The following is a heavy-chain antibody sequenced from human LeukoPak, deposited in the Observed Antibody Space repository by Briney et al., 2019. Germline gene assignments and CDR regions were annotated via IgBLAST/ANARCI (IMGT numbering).Heavy chain of an antibody. CDR1: GASISSHY. D-gene: IGHD3/OR15-3a*01. V-gene: IGHV4-59*11. J-gene: IGHJ4*02. Sequence: PSGTLSLTCTVSGASISSHYWSWIRQPPGKGLEWIGDFSYSGSTNYNPSLKSRVTISVDTSKNQSSLKLTSVTAADTAVYYCARAGGVHNTPLDLDYWGQGVLVTVSS. CDR2: FSYSGST. CDR3: ARAGGVHNTPLDLDY.